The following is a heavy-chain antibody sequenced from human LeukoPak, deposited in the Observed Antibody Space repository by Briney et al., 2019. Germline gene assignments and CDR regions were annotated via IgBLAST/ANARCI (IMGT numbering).Heavy chain of an antibody. CDR2: IKSKTDGGTT. CDR3: TTYARMPAQYYFDY. J-gene: IGHJ4*02. Sequence: GGSLRLSCAASGFTFSNAWMSWVRQAPGKGLEWVGRIKSKTDGGTTDYAAPVKGRFTISRDDSKNTLYLQMNSLKTEDTAVYYCTTYARMPAQYYFDYWGQGTLVTVSS. D-gene: IGHD2-2*01. CDR1: GFTFSNAW. V-gene: IGHV3-15*01.